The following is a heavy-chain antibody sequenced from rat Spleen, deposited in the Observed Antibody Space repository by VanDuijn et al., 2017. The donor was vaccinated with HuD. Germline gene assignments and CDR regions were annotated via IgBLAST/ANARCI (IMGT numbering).Heavy chain of an antibody. J-gene: IGHJ2*01. CDR1: GYTFTSYY. CDR2: INTGSGGT. Sequence: QVQLQQSGAELAKPGSSVEISCKASGYTFTSYYISWIKQTTGQGLEFIGYINTGSGGTNYNEKFKGKATLTVDKSSNTASMQLSSLTPDDSAVYFCARQGYYYSASFDYWGQGVMVTVSS. CDR3: ARQGYYYSASFDY. D-gene: IGHD1-1*01. V-gene: IGHV1-43*01.